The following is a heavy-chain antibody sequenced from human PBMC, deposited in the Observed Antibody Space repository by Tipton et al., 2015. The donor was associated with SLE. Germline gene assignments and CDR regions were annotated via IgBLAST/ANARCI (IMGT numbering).Heavy chain of an antibody. CDR3: ARGDNGVMEHYFDY. D-gene: IGHD4-17*01. V-gene: IGHV4-61*09. CDR2: IYTSGST. Sequence: TLSLTCAVSGGSISSGGYYWSWIRQPAGKGLEWIGYIYTSGSTNYNPSLKSRVTISVDTSKNQFSLKLSSVTAADTAVYYCARGDNGVMEHYFDYWGQGTPVTVSS. J-gene: IGHJ4*02. CDR1: GGSISSGGYY.